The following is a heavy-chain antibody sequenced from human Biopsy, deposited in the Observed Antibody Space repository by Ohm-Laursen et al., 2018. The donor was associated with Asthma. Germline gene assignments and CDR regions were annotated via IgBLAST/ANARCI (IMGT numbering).Heavy chain of an antibody. CDR2: ISVYNGNT. CDR3: ARAVDYSHYYGIDV. Sequence: SSVKVSCKASGYTFNSAGITWVRQAPGQGLEWMGWISVYNGNTKVAQKLQDRVTMITDTSTSTAYMELRSLRSDDTTVYFCARAVDYSHYYGIDVWGQGTTVTVS. J-gene: IGHJ6*02. D-gene: IGHD3-10*01. V-gene: IGHV1-18*01. CDR1: GYTFNSAG.